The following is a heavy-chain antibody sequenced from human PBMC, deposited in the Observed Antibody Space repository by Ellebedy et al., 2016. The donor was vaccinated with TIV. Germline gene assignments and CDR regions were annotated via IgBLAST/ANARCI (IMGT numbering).Heavy chain of an antibody. Sequence: GGSLRLXXDASGFSFSNYWMSWVRQGPGKGLEWVANMKQDGSEKFYVDSVNGRFAISRDNAKNSLYLHLSSLRPEDTAVYYCARLNWGRFAFDFWGQGTLVTVSS. CDR1: GFSFSNYW. CDR2: MKQDGSEK. J-gene: IGHJ5*01. D-gene: IGHD7-27*01. CDR3: ARLNWGRFAFDF. V-gene: IGHV3-7*01.